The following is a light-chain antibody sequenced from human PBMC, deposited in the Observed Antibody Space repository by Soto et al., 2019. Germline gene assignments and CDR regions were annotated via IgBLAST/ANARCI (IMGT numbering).Light chain of an antibody. Sequence: EVVMRQSPATLSVSPGEGATLSCRASQGIGDTLAWYQHKPGQTPRLLIYGASSRATDIPDRFSGGGSGTDFTLTIIRLEPEDFAVYYCQQYGSSPWTFGQGTKVEIK. J-gene: IGKJ1*01. CDR1: QGIGDT. CDR2: GAS. CDR3: QQYGSSPWT. V-gene: IGKV3-20*01.